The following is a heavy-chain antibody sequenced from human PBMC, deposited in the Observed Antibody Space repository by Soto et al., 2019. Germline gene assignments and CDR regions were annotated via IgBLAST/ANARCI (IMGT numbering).Heavy chain of an antibody. Sequence: GGSLKLSCATSGFNFSSYWMRWVRQAPGKGLVWVSRINSDGSSTSYADSVKGRFTISRDNAKNTLYLQMSSLRAEDTAVYYCARGYFDFWSGYYPCYYFDYWGQGTLVPS. J-gene: IGHJ4*02. V-gene: IGHV3-74*01. D-gene: IGHD3-3*01. CDR2: INSDGSST. CDR1: GFNFSSYW. CDR3: ARGYFDFWSGYYPCYYFDY.